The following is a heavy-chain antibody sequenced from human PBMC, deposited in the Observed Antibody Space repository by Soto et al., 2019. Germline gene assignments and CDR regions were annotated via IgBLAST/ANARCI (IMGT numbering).Heavy chain of an antibody. J-gene: IGHJ6*02. Sequence: QVQLQQWGAGLLKPSETLSLTCAVYGGSFSGYYWSWIRQPPGKGLEWIGEINHSGSTNYNPSLKSRVTISVDTSENQFSLKLSSVTAADTAVYYCASGDIVVVPAAIRSSYYYYGMDVWGQGTTVTVSS. D-gene: IGHD2-2*02. CDR3: ASGDIVVVPAAIRSSYYYYGMDV. V-gene: IGHV4-34*01. CDR1: GGSFSGYY. CDR2: INHSGST.